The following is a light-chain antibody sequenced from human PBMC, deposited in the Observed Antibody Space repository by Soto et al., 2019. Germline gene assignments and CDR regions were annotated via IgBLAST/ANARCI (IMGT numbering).Light chain of an antibody. V-gene: IGKV3-20*01. Sequence: EIVLTQSPATLSLSPGERATLSCMASQSVTSSYLAWYQQKPGQAPRLLIYGASSRATGIPDRFSGSGSGTDFTLTISRLEPEDFAVYYCQQYGSSRTWTFGQGTKVDIK. CDR2: GAS. J-gene: IGKJ1*01. CDR1: QSVTSSY. CDR3: QQYGSSRTWT.